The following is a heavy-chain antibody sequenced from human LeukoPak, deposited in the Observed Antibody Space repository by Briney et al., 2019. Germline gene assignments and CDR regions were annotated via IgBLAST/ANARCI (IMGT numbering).Heavy chain of an antibody. CDR3: ARGRSNDFWSGLVLFAFEI. D-gene: IGHD3-3*01. Sequence: ASVKVSCKASGYTFTSYDINWVRQATGQGLEWMGWMNPNSGNTGYAQKFQGRVTITRNTSISTAYMELSSLRSEDTAVYYCARGRSNDFWSGLVLFAFEIWGQGTMVTVSS. V-gene: IGHV1-8*03. CDR2: MNPNSGNT. CDR1: GYTFTSYD. J-gene: IGHJ3*02.